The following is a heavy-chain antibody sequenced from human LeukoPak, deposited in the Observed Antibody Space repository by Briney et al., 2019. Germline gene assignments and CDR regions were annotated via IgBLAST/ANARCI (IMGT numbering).Heavy chain of an antibody. Sequence: PSETLSLTCTVSGGSISSYYWSWIRQPPGKGLEWIGYIYYSGSTYYNPSLKSRVTISVDTSKNQFSLKLSSVTAADTAVYYCARAKIIVVVPAAIPSYFDYWGQGTLVTVSS. CDR3: ARAKIIVVVPAAIPSYFDY. D-gene: IGHD2-2*01. CDR1: GGSISSYY. CDR2: IYYSGST. J-gene: IGHJ4*02. V-gene: IGHV4-59*12.